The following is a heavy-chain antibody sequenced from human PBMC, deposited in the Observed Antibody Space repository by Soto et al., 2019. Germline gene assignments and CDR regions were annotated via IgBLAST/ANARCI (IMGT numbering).Heavy chain of an antibody. D-gene: IGHD1-26*01. CDR3: ARDVIVDAPDYFHY. V-gene: IGHV3-30*01. J-gene: IGHJ4*02. CDR1: GFTFTNCA. CDR2: VGSDGMHK. Sequence: QVQLVESGGGVVQPGRSLRLSCAASGFTFTNCAMHWVRQAPGKGLEWVAVVGSDGMHKYYGDFVKGRFTSSRDTSEKTVYLQMDRLTSEVTAVYYCARDVIVDAPDYFHYWGRGTLVTVSS.